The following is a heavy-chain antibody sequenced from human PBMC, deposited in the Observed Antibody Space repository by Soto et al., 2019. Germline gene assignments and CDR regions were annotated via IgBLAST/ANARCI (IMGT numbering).Heavy chain of an antibody. V-gene: IGHV3-23*03. CDR2: IYSDGTT. J-gene: IGHJ4*02. D-gene: IGHD6-6*01. Sequence: GGSLRLSCAASGFTFSTYAMSWVRQAPGKGLEWVSIIYSDGTTYYADSVKGRFTISRDNFKNTLYLQMNNLRAEDTAVYYCAILSNWGQGTLVTVSS. CDR3: AILSN. CDR1: GFTFSTYA.